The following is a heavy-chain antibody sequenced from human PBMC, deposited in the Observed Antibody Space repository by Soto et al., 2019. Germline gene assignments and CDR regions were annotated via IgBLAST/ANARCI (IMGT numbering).Heavy chain of an antibody. J-gene: IGHJ4*02. CDR2: ISGSGGST. D-gene: IGHD4-4*01. CDR1: GFTFSSYA. Sequence: VQLLESGGGLVQPGGSLRLSCAASGFTFSSYAMSWVRQAPGKGLEWVSAISGSGGSTYYADSVKGRFTISRDNSKNTLYLQMNSLRAEDTAVYYCAKERGAWGPYSNYEIGWDFDYWGQGTLVTVSS. CDR3: AKERGAWGPYSNYEIGWDFDY. V-gene: IGHV3-23*01.